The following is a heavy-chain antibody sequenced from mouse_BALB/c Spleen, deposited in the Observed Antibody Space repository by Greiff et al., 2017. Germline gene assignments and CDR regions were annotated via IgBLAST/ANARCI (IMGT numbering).Heavy chain of an antibody. J-gene: IGHJ4*01. V-gene: IGHV14-3*02. Sequence: EVMLVESGAELVKPGASVKLSCTASGFNIKDTYMHWVKQRPEQGLEWIGRIDPANGNTKYDPKFQGKATITADTSSNTAYLQLSSLTSEDTAVYYCARYGNYDYAMDYWGQGTSVTVSS. D-gene: IGHD2-1*01. CDR1: GFNIKDTY. CDR3: ARYGNYDYAMDY. CDR2: IDPANGNT.